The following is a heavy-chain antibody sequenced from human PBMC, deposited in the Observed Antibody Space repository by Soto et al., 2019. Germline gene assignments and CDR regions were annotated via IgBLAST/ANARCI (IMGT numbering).Heavy chain of an antibody. D-gene: IGHD3-3*01. Sequence: PGGPLRLSCAASGLTFSSYAMHWVRQAPGKGLEWVAVISYDGSNKYYADSVKGRFTISRDNSKNTLYLQMNSLRAEDTAVYYCASLYYDFWSGSPPYYYGMDVWGQGTTVTVSS. CDR1: GLTFSSYA. CDR3: ASLYYDFWSGSPPYYYGMDV. V-gene: IGHV3-30-3*01. J-gene: IGHJ6*02. CDR2: ISYDGSNK.